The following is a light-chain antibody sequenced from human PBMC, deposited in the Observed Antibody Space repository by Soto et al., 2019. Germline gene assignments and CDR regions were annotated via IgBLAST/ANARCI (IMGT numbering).Light chain of an antibody. Sequence: QAVVTQSPSASASLGASVKLTCTLSSGHSSYAIAWHQQQPEKGPRYLMKLNSDGSHSKGDGIPDRFSGSSSGAERYLTISSLQSEDEADYYFQTWGTGIQVFGGGTKLPVL. CDR1: SGHSSYA. J-gene: IGLJ3*02. CDR2: LNSDGSH. CDR3: QTWGTGIQV. V-gene: IGLV4-69*01.